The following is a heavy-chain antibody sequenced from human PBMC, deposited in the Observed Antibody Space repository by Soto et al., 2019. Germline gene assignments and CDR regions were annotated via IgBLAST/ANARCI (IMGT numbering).Heavy chain of an antibody. V-gene: IGHV4-59*01. J-gene: IGHJ4*02. CDR1: GGSISSYY. Sequence: QVQLQESGPGLVKPSETLSLTCTVSGGSISSYYWSWIRQPPGKGLEWIGYIYYSGSTNYNPSLRXRXTXXVDMSKNQFSLKLSSVPAADTAVYYCAGPDASFDFWGQGTLVAVSS. D-gene: IGHD2-2*01. CDR2: IYYSGST. CDR3: AGPDASFDF.